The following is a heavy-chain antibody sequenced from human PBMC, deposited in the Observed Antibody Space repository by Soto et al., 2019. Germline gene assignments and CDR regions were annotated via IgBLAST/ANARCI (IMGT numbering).Heavy chain of an antibody. V-gene: IGHV1-3*01. Sequence: ASVKVSCKTSGYTFTSYTLHWVRQAPGQGLEWMGWINAGNGREKYSQRFQDRVSLSTDKSATTAYMELRSLRSEDTAMYYCARGGGWVGEASFDSWGQGTLVTVS. D-gene: IGHD3-10*01. CDR3: ARGGGWVGEASFDS. J-gene: IGHJ4*02. CDR1: GYTFTSYT. CDR2: INAGNGRE.